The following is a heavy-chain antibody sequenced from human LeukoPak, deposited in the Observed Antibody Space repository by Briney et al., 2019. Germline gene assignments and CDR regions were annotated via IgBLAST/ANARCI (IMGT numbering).Heavy chain of an antibody. Sequence: KAGGSLRLSCKGSGYSFTSYWIGWVRQMPGKGLEWMGIIYPGDSDTRYSPSFQGQVTISADKSISTAYLQWSSLKASDTAMYYCARSTGYCSSGGCYSVSFDYWGQGTLVTVSS. J-gene: IGHJ4*02. CDR2: IYPGDSDT. V-gene: IGHV5-51*01. CDR3: ARSTGYCSSGGCYSVSFDY. D-gene: IGHD2-15*01. CDR1: GYSFTSYW.